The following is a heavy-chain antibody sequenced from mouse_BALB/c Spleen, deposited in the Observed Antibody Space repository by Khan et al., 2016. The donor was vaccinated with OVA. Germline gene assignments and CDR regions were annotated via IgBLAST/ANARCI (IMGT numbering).Heavy chain of an antibody. J-gene: IGHJ3*01. V-gene: IGHV1S135*01. CDR1: GYSFSTYY. D-gene: IGHD1-1*01. CDR3: ARHGSTSWFAY. CDR2: IDPFSGGA. Sequence: IQLVQSGPELMKPGASVKISCKASGYSFSTYYIHWVTRSHGKTLEWIGYIDPFSGGATYNQKFKGKATLTVDKSSSTAYMLLTSLTSEDSAVYYCARHGSTSWFAYWGQGTLVTVSA.